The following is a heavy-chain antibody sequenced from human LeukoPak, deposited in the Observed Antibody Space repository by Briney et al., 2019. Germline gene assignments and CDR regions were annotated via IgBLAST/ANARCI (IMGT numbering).Heavy chain of an antibody. V-gene: IGHV3-66*02. CDR3: ARHGRGHPLRTEPVPAAIQYYYYYMDV. CDR2: IYSGGST. Sequence: GGSLRLSCAASGFTVSSNYTSWVRQAPGKGLEWVSVIYSGGSTYYADSVKGRFTISRDNSKNTLYLQMNSLRAEDTAVYYCARHGRGHPLRTEPVPAAIQYYYYYMDVWGKGTTVTVSS. CDR1: GFTVSSNY. D-gene: IGHD2-2*01. J-gene: IGHJ6*03.